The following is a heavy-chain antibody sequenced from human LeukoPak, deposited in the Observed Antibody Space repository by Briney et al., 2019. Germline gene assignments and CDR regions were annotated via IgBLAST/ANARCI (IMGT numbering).Heavy chain of an antibody. D-gene: IGHD2-15*01. CDR2: IYYTGST. CDR1: GGSISSYY. CDR3: ARQFCSGGNCYPLFDY. V-gene: IGHV4-59*01. Sequence: SETLSLTCTVSGGSISSYYWSWIRQPPGKGLEWIGFIYYTGSTNYSPSLKSRVTISVDTSKDQFSPKLSSVTAADTAVYYCARQFCSGGNCYPLFDYWGQGTLVTVSS. J-gene: IGHJ4*02.